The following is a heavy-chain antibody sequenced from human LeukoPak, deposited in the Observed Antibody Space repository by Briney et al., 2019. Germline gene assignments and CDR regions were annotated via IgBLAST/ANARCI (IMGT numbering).Heavy chain of an antibody. Sequence: PGGSLRLSCAASGFTFSSYSMNWVRQAPGKGLEWVSSISSSSSYIYYADSVKGRFTISRDNAKNSLYLQMNSLRAEDTAVYYCARGCGTSCYLSGAFDIWGQGTMVTVSS. D-gene: IGHD2-2*01. V-gene: IGHV3-21*04. J-gene: IGHJ3*02. CDR1: GFTFSSYS. CDR3: ARGCGTSCYLSGAFDI. CDR2: ISSSSSYI.